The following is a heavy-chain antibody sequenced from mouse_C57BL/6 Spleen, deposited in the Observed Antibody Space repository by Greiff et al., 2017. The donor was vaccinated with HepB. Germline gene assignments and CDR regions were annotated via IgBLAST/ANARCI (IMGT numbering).Heavy chain of an antibody. CDR1: GFNIKDYY. V-gene: IGHV14-2*01. D-gene: IGHD1-1*01. Sequence: VQLQQSGAELVKPGASVKLSCTASGFNIKDYYMHWVKQRTEQGLEWIGRIDPEDGETKYAPKFQGKATITADTSSNTAYLQLSSLTSEDTAVYYCLITTVVALYYYAMDYWGQGTSVTVSS. J-gene: IGHJ4*01. CDR2: IDPEDGET. CDR3: LITTVVALYYYAMDY.